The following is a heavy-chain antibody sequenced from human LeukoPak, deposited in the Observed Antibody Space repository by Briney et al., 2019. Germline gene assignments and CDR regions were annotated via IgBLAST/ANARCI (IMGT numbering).Heavy chain of an antibody. V-gene: IGHV4-59*02. CDR3: ARDHTGNSRFDP. CDR2: IFYSGNT. J-gene: IGHJ5*02. D-gene: IGHD1-7*01. Sequence: SETLSLTCTVSGGSVSSYYWSWIRQPPGKGLEWIGYIFYSGNTNYNPSLESRVTISLDTSKNHFSLNLTSVTAADTAVYYCARDHTGNSRFDPWGQGTLVTVSS. CDR1: GGSVSSYY.